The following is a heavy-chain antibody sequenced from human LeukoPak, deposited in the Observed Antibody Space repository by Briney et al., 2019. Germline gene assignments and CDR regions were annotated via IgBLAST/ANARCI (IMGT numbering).Heavy chain of an antibody. V-gene: IGHV1-69*05. J-gene: IGHJ3*02. Sequence: SVKVSCKASGGTFSSYAISWVRQAPGQGLEWMGRIIPISGTANYAQKFQGRVTITTDESTSTAYMELSSLRTEDTAVYYCARSWGRMVVDAFDIWGQGTMVTVSS. CDR3: ARSWGRMVVDAFDI. D-gene: IGHD2-15*01. CDR1: GGTFSSYA. CDR2: IIPISGTA.